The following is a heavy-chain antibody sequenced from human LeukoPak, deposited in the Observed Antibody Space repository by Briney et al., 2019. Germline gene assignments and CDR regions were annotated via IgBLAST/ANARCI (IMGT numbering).Heavy chain of an antibody. J-gene: IGHJ4*02. D-gene: IGHD5-18*01. CDR1: GFTFGSFA. V-gene: IGHV3-23*01. CDR3: GKTTAGYSSGQKPAWPVDY. Sequence: PGGSLRLSCEASGFTFGSFAMYWVCQAPGKGLEWIAGIFGGGGSPHYADSVKGRFTISRDNSKNTVYLQINSLRAEDTAVYYCGKTTAGYSSGQKPAWPVDYWGQGTLVTVSS. CDR2: IFGGGGSP.